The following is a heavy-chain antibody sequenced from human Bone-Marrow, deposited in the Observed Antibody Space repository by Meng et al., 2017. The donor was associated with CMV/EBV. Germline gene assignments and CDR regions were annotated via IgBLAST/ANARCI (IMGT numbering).Heavy chain of an antibody. J-gene: IGHJ6*02. CDR1: GGTFSTYN. CDR2: ISTSSSTI. D-gene: IGHD6-19*01. CDR3: AREMKAGWHKLGIYYNYGMDV. Sequence: GETLILSCAASGGTFSTYNMNWVRQAPGKGLEWISYISTSSSTIYYADSVKGRFTISRDNAKNSLYLQMNSLRAEDTAVYYCAREMKAGWHKLGIYYNYGMDVWVQGPTVTVPS. V-gene: IGHV3-48*04.